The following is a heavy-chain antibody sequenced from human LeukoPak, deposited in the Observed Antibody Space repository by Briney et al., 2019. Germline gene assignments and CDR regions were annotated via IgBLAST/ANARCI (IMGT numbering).Heavy chain of an antibody. CDR2: MYLSGTT. V-gene: IGHV4-4*02. CDR3: AGLVGRYSSGLYYYCFDY. Sequence: SGTLSLTCTVSGDSINSLDLWSWVRQPPGKGLEWIGEMYLSGTTHSNPSVKSRVTISIDKSKNQFFLNLSSVTAADTAVYYCAGLVGRYSSGLYYYCFDYWGQGTLVTVSS. D-gene: IGHD3-22*01. J-gene: IGHJ4*02. CDR1: GDSINSLDL.